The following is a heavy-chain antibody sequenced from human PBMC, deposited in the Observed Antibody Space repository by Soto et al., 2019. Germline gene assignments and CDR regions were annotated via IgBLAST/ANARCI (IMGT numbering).Heavy chain of an antibody. CDR2: IYPGDSDT. CDR1: GYSFTSYW. J-gene: IGHJ6*02. V-gene: IGHV5-51*01. CDR3: ATKYYYDSSGNGGYYYYGMDV. Sequence: PGESLKISCKGSGYSFTSYWIGWVRQMPGKGLEWMGIIYPGDSDTRYSPSFQGQVTISADKSISTAYLQWSSLKASDTAMYYCATKYYYDSSGNGGYYYYGMDVWGQGTTVTVSS. D-gene: IGHD3-22*01.